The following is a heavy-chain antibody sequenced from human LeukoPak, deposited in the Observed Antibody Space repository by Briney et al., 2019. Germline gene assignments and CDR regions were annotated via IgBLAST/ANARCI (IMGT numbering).Heavy chain of an antibody. CDR2: ISAYNGNT. V-gene: IGHV1-18*01. CDR1: GYTFTSYG. D-gene: IGHD1-1*01. Sequence: ASVKVSCKASGYTFTSYGISWVRQAPGQGLEWMGWISAYNGNTNYAQKLQGRVTMTTDTSTSTAYMELRSLRSDDTAVYYCARVWPTRPYYYYYMDVWGKGTTVTVSS. CDR3: ARVWPTRPYYYYYMDV. J-gene: IGHJ6*03.